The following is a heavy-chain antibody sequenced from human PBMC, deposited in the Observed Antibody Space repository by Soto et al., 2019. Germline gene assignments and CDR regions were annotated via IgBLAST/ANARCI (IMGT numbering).Heavy chain of an antibody. CDR3: ARGTYRSKTDFDY. CDR1: GFTFSDYY. V-gene: IGHV3-11*01. D-gene: IGHD6-13*01. CDR2: ISSSSGTI. Sequence: AGGSLRLSCAASGFTFSDYYMTWIRQAPGRGLEWVSYISSSSGTISYANSVKGRFTISRDNAQNSLYLQMTSLRAEDTAVYYCARGTYRSKTDFDYWGQGTLVTVSS. J-gene: IGHJ4*02.